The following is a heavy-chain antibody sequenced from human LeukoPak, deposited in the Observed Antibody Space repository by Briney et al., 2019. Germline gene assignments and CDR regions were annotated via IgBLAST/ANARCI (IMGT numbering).Heavy chain of an antibody. CDR2: ISNSGSVI. CDR3: ARALTAGTNAMDV. D-gene: IGHD6-13*01. V-gene: IGHV3-48*03. CDR1: GFTFSNYE. Sequence: GGSLRLSCAASGFTFSNYEMNWVRQAPGKGLEWVSFISNSGSVIFYADSVKGRFTISRDNAKSSLFLQMNSLRAEDTALYYCARALTAGTNAMDVWGQGTTVSVSS. J-gene: IGHJ6*02.